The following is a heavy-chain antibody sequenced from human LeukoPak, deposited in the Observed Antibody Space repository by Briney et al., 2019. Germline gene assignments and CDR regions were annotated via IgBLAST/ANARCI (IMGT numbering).Heavy chain of an antibody. CDR3: TTADDSGVN. CDR1: GFTFSNAS. D-gene: IGHD2-15*01. CDR2: IKSKTDGGTT. Sequence: GGSLRLSCAASGFTFSNASMSWVRQAPGKGLEWVGCIKSKTDGGTTDYAAPVKGRFTISRDDSKNTLYLQMNSLKTDDTAVYYCTTADDSGVNWGQGTLVTVSS. J-gene: IGHJ4*02. V-gene: IGHV3-15*01.